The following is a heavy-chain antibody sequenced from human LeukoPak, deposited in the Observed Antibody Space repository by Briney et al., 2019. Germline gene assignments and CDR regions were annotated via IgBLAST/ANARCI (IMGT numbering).Heavy chain of an antibody. D-gene: IGHD3-16*01. Sequence: GGSLRLSCAASGFTFSSYWMSWIRQAPGKGLEWVANIKQDGSEKYSVDSVKGRFTISRDNAKNSLYMQMNSLRAEDTAVYYCARVMSASVWRSYGSYYYYYYMDIWGKGTTVTVSS. J-gene: IGHJ6*03. CDR3: ARVMSASVWRSYGSYYYYYYMDI. V-gene: IGHV3-7*01. CDR1: GFTFSSYW. CDR2: IKQDGSEK.